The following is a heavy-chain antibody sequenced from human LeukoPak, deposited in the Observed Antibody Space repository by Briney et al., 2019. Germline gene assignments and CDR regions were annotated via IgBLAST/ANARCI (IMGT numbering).Heavy chain of an antibody. CDR1: GFTFSGYW. CDR3: ARDRSPNY. J-gene: IGHJ4*02. D-gene: IGHD2-15*01. Sequence: GGSLRLSCAVSGFTFSGYWMSWVRQAPGKGLEWVANIKQDGSEKYYVDSVKGRFTISRDNAQNSLYLQMNSLRAEDTAVYYCARDRSPNYWGRGTLVTVSS. V-gene: IGHV3-7*01. CDR2: IKQDGSEK.